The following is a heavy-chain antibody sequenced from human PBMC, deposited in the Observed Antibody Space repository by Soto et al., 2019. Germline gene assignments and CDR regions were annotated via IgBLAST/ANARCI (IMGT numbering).Heavy chain of an antibody. CDR1: GFTFSSYE. V-gene: IGHV3-48*03. J-gene: IGHJ3*02. Sequence: GGSLRLACAASGFTFSSYEMDWVRQAPGKGLEWVAHITSSGGTMYADSVRGRFTISRDNADNSLYLQMNSLRAEDTAVYYCTKEKSVMYSGYDAFDTWGRGTMVTVSS. CDR3: TKEKSVMYSGYDAFDT. D-gene: IGHD5-12*01. CDR2: ITSSGGTM.